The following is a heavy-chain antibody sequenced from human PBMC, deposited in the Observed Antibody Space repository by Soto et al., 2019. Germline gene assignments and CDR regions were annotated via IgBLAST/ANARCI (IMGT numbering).Heavy chain of an antibody. J-gene: IGHJ4*02. CDR2: IYYSGST. V-gene: IGHV4-39*01. D-gene: IGHD3-3*01. CDR1: GGSISSSSYY. Sequence: SETLSLTCTVSGGSISSSSYYWGWIRQPPGKGLEWIGSIYYSGSTYYNPSLKSRVTISVDTSKNQFSLKLSSVTAADTAVYYCARYYGDRYQRAPSYFDYWGQGTLVTVSS. CDR3: ARYYGDRYQRAPSYFDY.